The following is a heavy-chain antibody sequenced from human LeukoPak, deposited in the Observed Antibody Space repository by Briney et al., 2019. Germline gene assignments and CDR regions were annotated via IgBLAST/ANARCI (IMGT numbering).Heavy chain of an antibody. CDR2: ISVYNGNT. CDR1: GYTFTSYG. V-gene: IGHV1-18*01. D-gene: IGHD6-13*01. CDR3: ARGKQQLVPNWSDP. Sequence: ASVKVSCKASGYTFTSYGISWVRQAPGQGLEWMGWISVYNGNTNYAQKLQGRVTMTTDTSTSTAYMELRSLRSDDTAVYYCARGKQQLVPNWSDPWGQGTLVTVSS. J-gene: IGHJ5*02.